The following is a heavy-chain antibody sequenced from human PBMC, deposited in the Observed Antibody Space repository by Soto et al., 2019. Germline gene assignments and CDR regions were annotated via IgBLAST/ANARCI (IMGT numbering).Heavy chain of an antibody. CDR2: IYHTGST. CDR3: ARYRFSGNRWSKFDN. V-gene: IGHV4-31*03. D-gene: IGHD3-16*02. Sequence: PSETLSLTCTVSGVTVSSDAYYWSWIRQRPGRGLEWIGNIYHTGSTYYSPSLKSRVVISLDTSRNQFSLRLTSVTAADTAVYFCARYRFSGNRWSKFDNWGQGTMVTVSS. CDR1: GVTVSSDAYY. J-gene: IGHJ4*02.